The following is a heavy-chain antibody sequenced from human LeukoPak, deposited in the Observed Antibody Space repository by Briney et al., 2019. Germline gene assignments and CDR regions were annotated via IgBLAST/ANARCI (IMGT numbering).Heavy chain of an antibody. J-gene: IGHJ4*02. V-gene: IGHV3-7*01. CDR1: GFTFSSYW. CDR2: IKQDGSEK. D-gene: IGHD3-3*01. Sequence: GGSLRLSWAASGFTFSSYWMSWVRQAPGKGLGWVANIKQDGSEKYCVDSVKGRFTISRDNAKNSLYRQMNSLRAEDTAVYYCARDLGDFWSGYYFVYWGQGTLVTVSS. CDR3: ARDLGDFWSGYYFVY.